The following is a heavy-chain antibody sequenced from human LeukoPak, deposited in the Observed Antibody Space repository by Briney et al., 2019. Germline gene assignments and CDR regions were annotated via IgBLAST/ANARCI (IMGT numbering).Heavy chain of an antibody. J-gene: IGHJ5*02. CDR2: IYYSGSI. Sequence: PSETLSLTCTVSGGSISSSSYYWGWLPQPPGKGLEWVGSIYYSGSIYYNPSLKSRVTISVDTSKNQFSLKLSSVTAADTAVYYCATCIAGRPEAKAANWFDPWGQGTLVTVSS. D-gene: IGHD6-6*01. CDR1: GGSISSSSYY. V-gene: IGHV4-39*07. CDR3: ATCIAGRPEAKAANWFDP.